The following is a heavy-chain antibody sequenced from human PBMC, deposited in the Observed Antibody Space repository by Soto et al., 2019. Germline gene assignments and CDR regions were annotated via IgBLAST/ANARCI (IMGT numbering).Heavy chain of an antibody. CDR2: VVIGSGSA. D-gene: IGHD3-22*01. CDR3: AREPPSGPTDYYDSSGYRETPNYYFDY. Sequence: ASVKVSCKASGFTLTTSAVQWVRQARGQRLEWIGWVVIGSGSAFYAQKFQDRVTITRDMSTSTAYMELSSLRSEDTAVYYCAREPPSGPTDYYDSSGYRETPNYYFDYWGQGTLVTVSS. J-gene: IGHJ4*02. V-gene: IGHV1-58*01. CDR1: GFTLTTSA.